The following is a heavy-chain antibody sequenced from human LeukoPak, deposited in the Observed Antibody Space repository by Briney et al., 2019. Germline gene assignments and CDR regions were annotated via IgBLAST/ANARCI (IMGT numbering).Heavy chain of an antibody. CDR2: VGIAGDT. D-gene: IGHD1-14*01. Sequence: GGSLRLSCAASGFTLNNYEMHWVRQTAGKGLEWVSAVGIAGDTFYAGSVKGRFSISRDNAESSLFLQMNSLRAGDKAVYYCAREGRMGTADAFDVWGQGTMVTVSS. CDR3: AREGRMGTADAFDV. J-gene: IGHJ3*01. CDR1: GFTLNNYE. V-gene: IGHV3-13*01.